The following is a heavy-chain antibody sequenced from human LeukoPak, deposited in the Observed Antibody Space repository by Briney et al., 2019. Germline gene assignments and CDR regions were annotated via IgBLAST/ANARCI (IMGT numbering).Heavy chain of an antibody. D-gene: IGHD3-10*01. V-gene: IGHV1-2*02. Sequence: ASVKVSCKASGYTFTGYYMHWVRQAPGQGLEWMGWINPNSGGTNYAQKFQGRVTTTRDTSISTAYMELSRLRSDDTAVYYCASSAAYYGSGRPLEGSDYWGQGTLVTVSS. CDR3: ASSAAYYGSGRPLEGSDY. CDR2: INPNSGGT. J-gene: IGHJ4*02. CDR1: GYTFTGYY.